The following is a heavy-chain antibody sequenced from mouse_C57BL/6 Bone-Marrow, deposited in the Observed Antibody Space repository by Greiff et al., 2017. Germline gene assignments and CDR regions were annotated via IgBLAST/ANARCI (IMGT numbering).Heavy chain of an antibody. D-gene: IGHD2-4*01. CDR3: ASDYDPWFAY. CDR2: ISSGGSYT. Sequence: DVHLVESGGDLVKPGGSLKLSCAASGFTFSSYGMSWVRQTPDKRLEWVATISSGGSYTYYPDSVKGRFTISRDNAKNTLYLQMSSLKSEDTAMYYCASDYDPWFAYWGQGTLVTVSA. V-gene: IGHV5-6*01. J-gene: IGHJ3*01. CDR1: GFTFSSYG.